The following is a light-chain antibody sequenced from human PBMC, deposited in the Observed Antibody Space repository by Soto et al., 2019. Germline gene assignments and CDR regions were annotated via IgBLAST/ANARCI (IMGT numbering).Light chain of an antibody. CDR1: SGHSSYA. CDR2: LNSDGSH. Sequence: QLVLTQSPSASASLGASVKLTCTLSSGHSSYAIAWHQQQPEKGPRYLMKLNSDGSHSKGDGIPDRFSGSSSGAERYLTISSLQSEDEADYYCQTLGTGFCVFGGGTKVTVL. CDR3: QTLGTGFCV. V-gene: IGLV4-69*01. J-gene: IGLJ3*02.